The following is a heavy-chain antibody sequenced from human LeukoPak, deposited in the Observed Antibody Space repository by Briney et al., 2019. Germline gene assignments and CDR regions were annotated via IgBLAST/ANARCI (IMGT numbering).Heavy chain of an antibody. D-gene: IGHD3-22*01. J-gene: IGHJ4*02. CDR2: IRYDGSNK. CDR1: GFTFSSYG. Sequence: GGSLRLSCAASGFTFSSYGMHWVRQAPGKGLEWVAFIRYDGSNKYYADSVKGRFTISRDNSKNTLYLQMNSLRAEDTAVYYCAKDKSYYYDSSGYFEYWGQGTLVTVSS. CDR3: AKDKSYYYDSSGYFEY. V-gene: IGHV3-30*02.